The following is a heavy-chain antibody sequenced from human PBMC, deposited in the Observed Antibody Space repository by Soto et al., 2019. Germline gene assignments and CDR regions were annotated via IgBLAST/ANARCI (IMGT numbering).Heavy chain of an antibody. CDR2: IYPGDSDT. CDR3: ARDYSITMVRGVIAVAFDI. D-gene: IGHD3-10*01. CDR1: GYSFTSYW. J-gene: IGHJ3*02. Sequence: GESLKISCKGSGYSFTSYWIGWVRQMPGKGLEWMGIIYPGDSDTRYSPSFQGQVTISADKSISTAYLQWSSLKASDTAMYYCARDYSITMVRGVIAVAFDIWGQGTMVTVSS. V-gene: IGHV5-51*01.